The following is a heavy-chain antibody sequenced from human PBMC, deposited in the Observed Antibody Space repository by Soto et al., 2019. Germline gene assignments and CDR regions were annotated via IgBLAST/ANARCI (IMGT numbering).Heavy chain of an antibody. D-gene: IGHD2-15*01. J-gene: IGHJ3*02. CDR2: ISSNSNYI. Sequence: GGSLRLSCAGSGFTFSSYSMNWVRQAPGKGLEWVSSISSNSNYIYNADSVKGRFTISRDNARNSLFLQMNNLRADDTAVYYCAKLLPRAFDIWGQGTMVTVPS. CDR1: GFTFSSYS. CDR3: AKLLPRAFDI. V-gene: IGHV3-21*04.